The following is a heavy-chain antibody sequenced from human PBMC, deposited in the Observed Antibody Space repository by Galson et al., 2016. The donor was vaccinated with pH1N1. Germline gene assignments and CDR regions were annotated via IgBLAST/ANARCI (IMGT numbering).Heavy chain of an antibody. CDR1: GFTFSGSA. D-gene: IGHD1-20*01. CDR3: TRSITGVTAHFDY. J-gene: IGHJ4*02. CDR2: IRSKANTYAT. Sequence: SLRLSCAASGFTFSGSAMHWVRQASGKGLEWVGRIRSKANTYATAYVASVKGRFIISRDDSQNTAYLQMNSLKAEDTAVYYCTRSITGVTAHFDYWGQGTLVTVSS. V-gene: IGHV3-73*01.